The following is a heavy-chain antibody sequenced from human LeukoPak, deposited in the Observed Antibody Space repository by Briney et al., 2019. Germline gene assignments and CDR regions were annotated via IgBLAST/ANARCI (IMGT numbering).Heavy chain of an antibody. J-gene: IGHJ4*02. D-gene: IGHD3-10*01. CDR3: ARGTLMWFGAKMEYYFDS. CDR2: SSYNGNT. CDR1: GAYFTDYY. Sequence: SETLSLTCTVSGAYFTDYYWSFIRQPPGKGLEWIGFSSYNGNTNYNPSLKSRVTISLDMSKNQFSLRLNSVTAADTAVYYCARGTLMWFGAKMEYYFDSWGQGTPLAVSS. V-gene: IGHV4-59*01.